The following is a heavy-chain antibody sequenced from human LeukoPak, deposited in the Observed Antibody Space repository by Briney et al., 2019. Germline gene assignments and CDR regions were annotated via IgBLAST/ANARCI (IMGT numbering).Heavy chain of an antibody. J-gene: IGHJ4*02. D-gene: IGHD3-22*01. CDR3: ARDRGRYYDSRGFYWGYYFDS. CDR1: GLIVSSNY. Sequence: GGSLRLSCVASGLIVSSNYMTWVRQAPGKGLEWVSIIYSAGSIDYADSVKGRFTISRDNSKDTLYLQMSSVRVDDTAVYYCARDRGRYYDSRGFYWGYYFDSWGQGILVTVST. CDR2: IYSAGSI. V-gene: IGHV3-53*01.